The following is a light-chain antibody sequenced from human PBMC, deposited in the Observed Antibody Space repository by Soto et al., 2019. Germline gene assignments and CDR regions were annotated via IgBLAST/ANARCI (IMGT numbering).Light chain of an antibody. CDR2: GVS. J-gene: IGKJ5*01. V-gene: IGKV3-15*01. Sequence: EIVMTQSPETLSVSAGERATLSCRATQSISSYLAWYQLKPGQAPRLLIYGVSTRATGIPARFSGSGSGTEFTLTISSLLSEDVAVYYCQQYSDWPSITFGQGTRLEIK. CDR1: QSISSY. CDR3: QQYSDWPSIT.